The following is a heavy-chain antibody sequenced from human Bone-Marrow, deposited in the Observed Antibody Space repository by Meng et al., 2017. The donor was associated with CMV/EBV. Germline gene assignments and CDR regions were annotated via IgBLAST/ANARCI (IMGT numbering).Heavy chain of an antibody. V-gene: IGHV1-69*06. J-gene: IGHJ6*02. CDR2: IIPIFGTA. Sequence: SVKVSCKASGGTFSSYAISWVRQAPGQGLEWMGGIIPIFGTANYAQKFQGRVTITADKSTSTAYMELSSLRSEDTAVYYCARGYCSSTSCYTGFDPKNYYYGMDVWGQGTTVTVSS. CDR3: ARGYCSSTSCYTGFDPKNYYYGMDV. D-gene: IGHD2-2*02. CDR1: GGTFSSYA.